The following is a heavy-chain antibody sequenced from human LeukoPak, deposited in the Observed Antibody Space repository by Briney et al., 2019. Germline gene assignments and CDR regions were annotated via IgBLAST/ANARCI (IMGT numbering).Heavy chain of an antibody. V-gene: IGHV4-38-2*02. CDR3: AGGARRYYDSSGYYPEFDY. CDR2: IYHSGST. D-gene: IGHD3-22*01. Sequence: SETLSLTCTVSGYSISSGYYWGWIRQPPGKGLEWIGSIYHSGSTYYNPSLKSRVTISVDTSKNQFSLKLSSVTAADTGVYYGAGGARRYYDSSGYYPEFDYWGQGTLVTVSS. CDR1: GYSISSGYY. J-gene: IGHJ4*02.